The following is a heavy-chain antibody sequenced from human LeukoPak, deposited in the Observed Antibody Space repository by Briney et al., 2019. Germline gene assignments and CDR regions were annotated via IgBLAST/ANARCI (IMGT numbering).Heavy chain of an antibody. D-gene: IGHD3-16*02. CDR3: ARRDYDYVWGTYRRYRPFDY. CDR1: GGSISSGDYY. Sequence: SQTLSLTCTVSGGSISSGDYYWSWIRQPPGKGLEWIGSIDYSGSTNYNPSLKSRVTISVDTSKNQFSLRLSSVTAADTAVYYCARRDYDYVWGTYRRYRPFDYWGQGTLVTVSS. J-gene: IGHJ4*02. V-gene: IGHV4-30-2*03. CDR2: IDYSGST.